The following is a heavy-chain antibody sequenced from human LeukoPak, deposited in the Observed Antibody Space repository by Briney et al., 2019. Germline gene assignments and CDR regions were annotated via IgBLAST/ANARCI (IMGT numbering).Heavy chain of an antibody. J-gene: IGHJ6*03. Sequence: SETLSLTCTVSGNSISSGDYYWSWIRQPAGKGLEWIGRIYYSGSTNYNPSLKSRVTISVDTSKNQFSLKLSSVTAADTAVYYCARVGEESGYDGHLYYYYMDVWGKGTTVTISS. CDR1: GNSISSGDYY. CDR2: IYYSGST. D-gene: IGHD5-12*01. CDR3: ARVGEESGYDGHLYYYYMDV. V-gene: IGHV4-61*10.